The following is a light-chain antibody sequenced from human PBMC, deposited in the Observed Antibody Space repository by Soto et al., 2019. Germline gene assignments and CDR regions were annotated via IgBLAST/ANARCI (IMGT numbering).Light chain of an antibody. V-gene: IGLV2-18*02. Sequence: QSALTQPPSVSGSPGQSVTISCTGTSSDVGSYNRVSWYQQPPGTAPKLIIYEVRNRPSGISSRFSGSRSGNTASLTISGLQSEDEGDYYCSAYTARSTLVFGGGTKLTVL. CDR3: SAYTARSTLV. CDR1: SSDVGSYNR. J-gene: IGLJ3*02. CDR2: EVR.